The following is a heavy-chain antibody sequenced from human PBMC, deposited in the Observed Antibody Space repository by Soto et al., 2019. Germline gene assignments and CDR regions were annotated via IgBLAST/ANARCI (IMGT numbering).Heavy chain of an antibody. CDR1: GYTFTSYG. CDR3: ARDNVVVPAAIDNWFGP. D-gene: IGHD2-2*01. CDR2: ISAYNGNT. V-gene: IGHV1-18*01. Sequence: ASVKVSCKASGYTFTSYGISWVRQAPGQGLEWMGWISAYNGNTKYAQKLQGRVTMTTDTSTSTAYVELRSLRSDDTAVYYCARDNVVVPAAIDNWFGPWGQGTLVTVSS. J-gene: IGHJ5*02.